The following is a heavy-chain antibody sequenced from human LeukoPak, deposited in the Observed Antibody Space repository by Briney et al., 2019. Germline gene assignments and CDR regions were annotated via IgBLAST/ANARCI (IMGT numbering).Heavy chain of an antibody. CDR2: IYYSGST. CDR3: ARHRGRYYDSGSYYYFDY. CDR1: DASITSSNYY. J-gene: IGHJ4*02. V-gene: IGHV4-39*01. Sequence: SETLSLTCTVSDASITSSNYYWGWIRQSPGKGLEWIGNIYYSGSTYFNPSLKSRVTISVDTSKNQFSLKLDSVTAADTAVYYCARHRGRYYDSGSYYYFDYWGQGTLVTVSS. D-gene: IGHD3-10*01.